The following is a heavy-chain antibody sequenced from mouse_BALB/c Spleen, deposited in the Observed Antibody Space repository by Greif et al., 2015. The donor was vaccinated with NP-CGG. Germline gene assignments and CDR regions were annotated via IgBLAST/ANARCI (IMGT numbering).Heavy chain of an antibody. J-gene: IGHJ4*01. CDR2: ISSGSSTI. D-gene: IGHD2-2*01. CDR3: ARSIAYGYEDYYAMDY. Sequence: EVHLVESGGGLVQPGGSRKLSCAASGFTFSSFGMHWVRQAPEKGLEWVAYISSGSSTIYYADTVKGRFTISRDNPKNTLFLQMTSLRSEDTAMYYCARSIAYGYEDYYAMDYWGQGTSVTVSS. CDR1: GFTFSSFG. V-gene: IGHV5-17*02.